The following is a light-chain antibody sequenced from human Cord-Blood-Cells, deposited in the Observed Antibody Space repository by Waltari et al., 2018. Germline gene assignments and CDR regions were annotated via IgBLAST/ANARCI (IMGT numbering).Light chain of an antibody. CDR3: QQYGSSLYT. V-gene: IGKV3-20*01. CDR1: QSVSSSY. Sequence: EIVLTHSPATLSLSPGERATLSCRASQSVSSSYLAWYQQKPGLAPRLLIYGASSRATGIPDRFSGSVSGTDFTLTISRLEPEDFAVYSCQQYGSSLYTFGQWTKLEIK. CDR2: GAS. J-gene: IGKJ2*01.